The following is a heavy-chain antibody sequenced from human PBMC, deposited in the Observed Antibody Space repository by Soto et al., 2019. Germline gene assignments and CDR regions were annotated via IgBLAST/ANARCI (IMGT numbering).Heavy chain of an antibody. D-gene: IGHD3-16*02. J-gene: IGHJ4*02. Sequence: PSETLSLTCTVSGGSISSYYWSWIRQPPGKGLEWIGYIYYSGSTNYNPSLKSRVTISVDTSKNQFSLKLSSVTAADTAVYYCARHYDYIWGSYRGSYFDYWGQGTLVTVSS. CDR2: IYYSGST. V-gene: IGHV4-59*08. CDR3: ARHYDYIWGSYRGSYFDY. CDR1: GGSISSYY.